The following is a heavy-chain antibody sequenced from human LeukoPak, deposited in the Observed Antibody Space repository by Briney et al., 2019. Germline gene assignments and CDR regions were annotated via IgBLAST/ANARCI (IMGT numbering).Heavy chain of an antibody. D-gene: IGHD6-25*01. CDR3: ARQRPAFDY. Sequence: GGSLRLSCAASGFTFSSYEMNWVRQAPGKGLEWVSYISSSGSTIFYADSVKGRFTISRDNAKDSLYLQMNSLRAEDTAVYYCARQRPAFDYWGQGTLVTVSS. CDR2: ISSSGSTI. CDR1: GFTFSSYE. V-gene: IGHV3-48*03. J-gene: IGHJ4*02.